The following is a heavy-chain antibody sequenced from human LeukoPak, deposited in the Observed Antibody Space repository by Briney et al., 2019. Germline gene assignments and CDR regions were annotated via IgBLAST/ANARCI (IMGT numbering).Heavy chain of an antibody. CDR1: GFTFSSFS. J-gene: IGHJ4*02. Sequence: GSLRLSCAASGFTFSSFSMNWVRQAPGKGLECISYISSRSKTIYYADSVRGRFTISRDNAKNSLYLQMNSLRAEDMALYYCAKSHSSSSGLRGIFDYWGQGTLVTVSS. CDR2: ISSRSKTI. V-gene: IGHV3-48*04. CDR3: AKSHSSSSGLRGIFDY. D-gene: IGHD6-6*01.